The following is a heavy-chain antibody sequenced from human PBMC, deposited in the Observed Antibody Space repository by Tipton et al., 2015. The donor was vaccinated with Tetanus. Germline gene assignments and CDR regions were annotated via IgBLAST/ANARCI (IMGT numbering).Heavy chain of an antibody. V-gene: IGHV4-61*01. CDR2: ISYSGST. D-gene: IGHD1-14*01. Sequence: LRLSCTVSGGSVRSGSYYWNWIRQPPGKGLEWIGYISYSGSTNSNYSLKSRITISQDTSKNQFSLKLSSVTAADTAVYYCARGTGDYWGQGTLVTVSS. CDR3: ARGTGDY. J-gene: IGHJ4*02. CDR1: GGSVRSGSYY.